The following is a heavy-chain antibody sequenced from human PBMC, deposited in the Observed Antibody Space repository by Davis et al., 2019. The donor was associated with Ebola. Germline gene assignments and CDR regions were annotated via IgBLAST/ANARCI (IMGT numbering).Heavy chain of an antibody. V-gene: IGHV4-34*01. Sequence: SETLSLTCAVYGGSFSGYYWSWIRQPPGKGLEWIGEINHSGSTNYNPSLKSRVTISVDTSKNQFSLQLSSVTAADTAVYYCARGLRFLEWFRRRKNDAFDIWGQGTMVTVSS. CDR1: GGSFSGYY. CDR2: INHSGST. J-gene: IGHJ3*02. CDR3: ARGLRFLEWFRRRKNDAFDI. D-gene: IGHD3-3*01.